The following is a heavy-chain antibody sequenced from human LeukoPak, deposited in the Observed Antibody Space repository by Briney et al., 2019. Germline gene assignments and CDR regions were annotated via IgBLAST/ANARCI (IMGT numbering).Heavy chain of an antibody. J-gene: IGHJ4*01. CDR2: ISGSGSDI. Sequence: GGSLRLSCVVSGFGFSDSYMTWIRQTPGKGLEWLVYISGSGSDIYYADSVKGRFTISRDNAKNSLYLQMNSLRPDDTALYYCSTDPRLLIYWGHGTLVTVSP. CDR1: GFGFSDSY. CDR3: STDPRLLIY. D-gene: IGHD2-8*01. V-gene: IGHV3-11*01.